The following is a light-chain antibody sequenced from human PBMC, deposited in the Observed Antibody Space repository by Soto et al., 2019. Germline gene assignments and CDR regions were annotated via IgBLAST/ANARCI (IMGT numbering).Light chain of an antibody. CDR1: SSDVGGYNY. J-gene: IGLJ1*01. Sequence: QSVLTQPRSVSGSPGQSVTISCTGTSSDVGGYNYVSWYQQHPGKAPKLMIYDVNKRPSGVPDRFSGSKSANTASLTISGLQADDEADYFCCSYAKTYSYAGIDAFYVFGTGTKLTVL. CDR3: CSYAKTYSYAGIDAFYV. V-gene: IGLV2-11*01. CDR2: DVN.